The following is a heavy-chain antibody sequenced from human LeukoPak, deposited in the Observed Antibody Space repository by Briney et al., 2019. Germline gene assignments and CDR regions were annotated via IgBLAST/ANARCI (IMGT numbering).Heavy chain of an antibody. CDR2: LYYSGST. V-gene: IGHV4-59*01. J-gene: IGHJ3*02. CDR3: ARGVYYYAKANAFDI. D-gene: IGHD3-10*01. Sequence: PSETLSLTCSVSGGSISSYYWSWIRQPPGKGLEWIGYLYYSGSTNYNPSLKSRVTMSVDTSKNQFSLKLRSVTAADTAVYYCARGVYYYAKANAFDIWGQGTMVTVSS. CDR1: GGSISSYY.